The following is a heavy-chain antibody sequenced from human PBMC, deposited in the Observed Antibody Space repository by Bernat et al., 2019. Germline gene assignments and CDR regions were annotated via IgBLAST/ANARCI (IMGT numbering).Heavy chain of an antibody. Sequence: QVQLVQSGAEVKKPGASVNVSCKASGYTFTNYYMHWVRQAPGQGLEWMRIINPSGGSTNYAQKFQGRVTMTRDTSTSTVYMELSSLRSEDTAMYFCARDDHYYDSRSSWTYSYYYMDVWGKGTTVTVSS. CDR2: INPSGGST. D-gene: IGHD3-10*01. J-gene: IGHJ6*03. CDR1: GYTFTNYY. V-gene: IGHV1-46*01. CDR3: ARDDHYYDSRSSWTYSYYYMDV.